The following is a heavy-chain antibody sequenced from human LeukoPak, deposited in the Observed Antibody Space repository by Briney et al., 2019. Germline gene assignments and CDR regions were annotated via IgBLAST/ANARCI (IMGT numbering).Heavy chain of an antibody. V-gene: IGHV3-21*01. CDR3: ARDPEGFGATYFDY. CDR1: GFSFSSYN. J-gene: IGHJ4*02. D-gene: IGHD3-16*01. CDR2: ISRSASNI. Sequence: PGGSLRLSCVASGFSFSSYNMNWVRQAPGKGLEWVSSISRSASNIYYADSVKGRFTISRDNAKNSFYLQMNSLRAEDTAVFYCARDPEGFGATYFDYWGQGTLVTVSP.